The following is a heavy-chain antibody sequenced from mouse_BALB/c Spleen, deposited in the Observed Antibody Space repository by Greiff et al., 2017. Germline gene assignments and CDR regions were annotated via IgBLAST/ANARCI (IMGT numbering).Heavy chain of an antibody. CDR1: GYTFSSYW. CDR2: ILPGSGST. CDR3: ARGETGTWPFAY. V-gene: IGHV1-9*01. D-gene: IGHD4-1*01. J-gene: IGHJ3*01. Sequence: VQLQQSGAELMKPGASVKISCKATGYTFSSYWIEWVKQRPGHGLEWIGEILPGSGSTNYNERFKGKATFTADTSSNTAYMQLSSLTSEDSAVYYCARGETGTWPFAYWGQGTLVTVSA.